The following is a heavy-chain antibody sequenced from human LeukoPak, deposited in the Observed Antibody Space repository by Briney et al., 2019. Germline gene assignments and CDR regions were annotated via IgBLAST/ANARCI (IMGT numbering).Heavy chain of an antibody. CDR3: ARWEAGTHDAFDI. D-gene: IGHD6-19*01. Sequence: SETLSLTCAVYGGSFSGYYWSWIRQPPGKGLEWIGEINHSGSTNYNPSLKSRVTISVDTSKNQFSLKLSSVTAADTAVYYCARWEAGTHDAFDIWGQGTMVTVSS. CDR2: INHSGST. CDR1: GGSFSGYY. V-gene: IGHV4-34*01. J-gene: IGHJ3*02.